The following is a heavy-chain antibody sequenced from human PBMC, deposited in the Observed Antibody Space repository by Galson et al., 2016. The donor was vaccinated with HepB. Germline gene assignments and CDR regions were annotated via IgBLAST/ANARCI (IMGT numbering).Heavy chain of an antibody. V-gene: IGHV3-53*01. J-gene: IGHJ6*02. CDR3: ARVPPGYRDIFHYGMDV. D-gene: IGHD5-12*01. Sequence: SLRLSCAASGFTVSGYYMTWVRQAPGKGLEWVSVIYSGGSTHYADSVTGRFTISRDNSKNTLYLQMNSLRAEDTAVYFCARVPPGYRDIFHYGMDVWGQGTAVTVSS. CDR2: IYSGGST. CDR1: GFTVSGYY.